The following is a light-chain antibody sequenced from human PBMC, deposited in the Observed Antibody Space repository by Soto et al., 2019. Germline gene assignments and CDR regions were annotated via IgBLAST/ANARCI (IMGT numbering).Light chain of an antibody. CDR1: ETVVRN. CDR2: GAS. Sequence: EIVMAQSPGTLSVSLGERATLSCSASETVVRNLAWYQHRPGQAPRLLIYGASTRATGIPARFSGSVSGTEFTLIISSLQSEDSAVYYCQQYNSWLWTFGQGTKVDIK. CDR3: QQYNSWLWT. V-gene: IGKV3-15*01. J-gene: IGKJ1*01.